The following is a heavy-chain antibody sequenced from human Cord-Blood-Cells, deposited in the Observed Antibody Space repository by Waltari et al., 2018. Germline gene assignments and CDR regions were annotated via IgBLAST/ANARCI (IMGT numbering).Heavy chain of an antibody. CDR3: AATEYYGSGSYSSYYYYGMDV. CDR1: GFTFSSYG. D-gene: IGHD3-10*01. V-gene: IGHV3-30*03. J-gene: IGHJ6*02. CDR2: ISYDGSNK. Sequence: QVQLVESGGGVVQPGRSLRLSCAASGFTFSSYGMHWVRQAPGKGPAWVAVISYDGSNKYYADSVKGRFTISRDNSKNTLYLQMNSLRAEDTAVYYCAATEYYGSGSYSSYYYYGMDVWGQGTTVTVSS.